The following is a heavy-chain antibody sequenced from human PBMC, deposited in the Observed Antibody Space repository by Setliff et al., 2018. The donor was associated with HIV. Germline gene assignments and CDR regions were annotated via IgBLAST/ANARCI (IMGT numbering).Heavy chain of an antibody. V-gene: IGHV5-51*01. CDR2: IYPIDSDT. CDR3: ARRKSEDSGYGPRYYDF. D-gene: IGHD3-22*01. Sequence: GESLKISCKGSGYSFTSYWIGWVRQMPGKGLEWMGIIYPIDSDTRYSPSFQGQVTISADKSISTAYLQWSSLKASDTAMYYCARRKSEDSGYGPRYYDFWGQGTLVTVSS. J-gene: IGHJ4*02. CDR1: GYSFTSYW.